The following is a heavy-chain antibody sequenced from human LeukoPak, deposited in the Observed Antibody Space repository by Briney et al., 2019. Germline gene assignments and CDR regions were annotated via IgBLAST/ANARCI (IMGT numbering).Heavy chain of an antibody. J-gene: IGHJ4*02. D-gene: IGHD5-24*01. V-gene: IGHV3-15*01. CDR1: GFTFINAW. CDR2: IKSKTDGGTT. CDR3: VTAGRNADGYFPFDY. Sequence: GGSLRLSCAASGFTFINAWMTWVRQVPGKGLEWVGRIKSKTDGGTTEFAAPVSGRFTISRDDSKDMMFLQMGSLKTEDTAVYYCVTAGRNADGYFPFDYWGQGALVAVS.